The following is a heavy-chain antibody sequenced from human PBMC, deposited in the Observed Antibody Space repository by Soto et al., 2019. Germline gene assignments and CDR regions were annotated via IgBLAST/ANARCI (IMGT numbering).Heavy chain of an antibody. Sequence: LRLSCAASGFTFINAWMSWVRQAPGKGLEWVGRIKSKTDGGTTDYAAPVKGRFTISRDDPKNTLYLQMNSLKTEDTAVYYCTTGRDGYNFFDYWGQGTLVTVSS. CDR1: GFTFINAW. CDR3: TTGRDGYNFFDY. J-gene: IGHJ4*02. D-gene: IGHD5-12*01. V-gene: IGHV3-15*01. CDR2: IKSKTDGGTT.